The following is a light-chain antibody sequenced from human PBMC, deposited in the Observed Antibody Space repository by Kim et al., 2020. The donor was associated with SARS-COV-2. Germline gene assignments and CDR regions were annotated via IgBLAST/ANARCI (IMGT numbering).Light chain of an antibody. J-gene: IGKJ1*01. Sequence: RSVSPEESATLSCRARQRIGTNLAWYQQKPGQPPRLLINDASTRATGVPARFSGSGSGTEFTLTISSLQSEDSAVYYCQQYVSWMFGQGTKVDIK. CDR1: QRIGTN. CDR3: QQYVSWM. V-gene: IGKV3-15*01. CDR2: DAS.